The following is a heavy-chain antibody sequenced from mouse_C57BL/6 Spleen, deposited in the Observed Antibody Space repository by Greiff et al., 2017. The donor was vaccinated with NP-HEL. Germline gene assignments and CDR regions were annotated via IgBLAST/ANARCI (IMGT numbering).Heavy chain of an antibody. CDR2: INPNNGGT. Sequence: EVKLVESGPELVKPGASVKMSCKASGYTFTDYNMHWVKQSHGKSLEWIGYINPNNGGTSYNQKFKGKATLTVNKSSSTAYMELRSLTSEDSAVYYCARRGLRQWDYWGQGTTLTVSS. V-gene: IGHV1-22*01. CDR3: ARRGLRQWDY. CDR1: GYTFTDYN. D-gene: IGHD1-1*01. J-gene: IGHJ2*01.